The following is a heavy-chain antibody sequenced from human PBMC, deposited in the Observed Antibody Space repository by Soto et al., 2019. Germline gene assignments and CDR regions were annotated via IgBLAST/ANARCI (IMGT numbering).Heavy chain of an antibody. D-gene: IGHD3-3*01. CDR3: ARVHHDFWSGYYLSGAFDI. CDR2: ISSSSSYI. Sequence: EVQLVESGGGLVKPGGSLRLSCTASGFTFSSYSMNWVRQAPGKGLEWVSSISSSSSYIYYADSVKGRFTISRDNAKNSLYLHMNSLRADDTAVYYCARVHHDFWSGYYLSGAFDIWGQGTMVTVSS. V-gene: IGHV3-21*01. J-gene: IGHJ3*02. CDR1: GFTFSSYS.